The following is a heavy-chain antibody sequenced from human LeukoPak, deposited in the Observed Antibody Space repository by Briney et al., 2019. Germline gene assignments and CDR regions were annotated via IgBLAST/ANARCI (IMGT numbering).Heavy chain of an antibody. Sequence: SVKVSCKASGYTFTSYGISWVRQAPGQGLEWMGGIIPIFGTANYAQKFQGRVTITTDESTSTAYMELSSLRSEDTAVYYCARDGSRGDWGQGTLVTVSS. J-gene: IGHJ4*02. D-gene: IGHD3-10*01. CDR1: GYTFTSYG. V-gene: IGHV1-69*05. CDR2: IIPIFGTA. CDR3: ARDGSRGD.